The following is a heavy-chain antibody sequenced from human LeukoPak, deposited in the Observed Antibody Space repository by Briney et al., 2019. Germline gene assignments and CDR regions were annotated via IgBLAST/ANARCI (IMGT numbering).Heavy chain of an antibody. V-gene: IGHV4-61*02. CDR3: ARAPIKRGHDAFDI. Sequence: SETLSLTCTVSGGSISSGSYCWSWIRQPAGKGLEWIGRIYTSGSTNYNPSLKSRVTIPVDTSKNQFSLKLSSVTAADTAVYYCARAPIKRGHDAFDIWGQGTMVTVSS. CDR1: GGSISSGSYC. J-gene: IGHJ3*02. CDR2: IYTSGST. D-gene: IGHD3-10*01.